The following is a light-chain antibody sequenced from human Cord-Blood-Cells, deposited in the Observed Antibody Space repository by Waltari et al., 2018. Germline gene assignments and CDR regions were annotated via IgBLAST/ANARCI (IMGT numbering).Light chain of an antibody. CDR1: QSVSSN. CDR3: QQYNNWPFT. Sequence: EIVMTQSPATLSVSPGERANISCRASQSVSSNLAWYQQKPGQAPRLLIDGASTSATGIPARFSGSGSGTEFTLTISSLQSEDFAVYYCQQYNNWPFTFGPGTKVDIK. V-gene: IGKV3-15*01. J-gene: IGKJ3*01. CDR2: GAS.